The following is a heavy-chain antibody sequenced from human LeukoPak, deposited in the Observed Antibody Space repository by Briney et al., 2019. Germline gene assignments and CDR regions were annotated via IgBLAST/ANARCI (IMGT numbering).Heavy chain of an antibody. CDR1: GFPFSGHA. Sequence: GGSLRLSCAASGFPFSGHAMHWARQAPGKGLEWVAVISNDGTNKHYADSVKGRFTISRDNAQNTLYLQMNSLRAEDTAVYYCARTQDNGDYFFDYWGQGTLVTVSS. CDR3: ARTQDNGDYFFDY. J-gene: IGHJ4*02. V-gene: IGHV3-30*04. D-gene: IGHD4-17*01. CDR2: ISNDGTNK.